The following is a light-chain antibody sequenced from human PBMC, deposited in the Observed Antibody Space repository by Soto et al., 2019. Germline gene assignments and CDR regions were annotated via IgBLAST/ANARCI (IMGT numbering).Light chain of an antibody. CDR2: AAS. CDR3: QNHNNAPWT. CDR1: QVISNS. J-gene: IGKJ1*01. Sequence: DVQMTQSPSSVSASVGDRVTLTCRASQVISNSLAWYQQKSGKVPKLLIYAASTLQSGVPSRFSGSRSGTDFTLTISSLQPEDVATYYCQNHNNAPWTFGQGTKVEIQ. V-gene: IGKV1-27*01.